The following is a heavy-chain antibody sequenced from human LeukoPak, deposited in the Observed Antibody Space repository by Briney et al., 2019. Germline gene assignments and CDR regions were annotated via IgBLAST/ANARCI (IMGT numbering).Heavy chain of an antibody. J-gene: IGHJ4*02. D-gene: IGHD5-18*01. V-gene: IGHV4-59*12. CDR3: ARFRGYSYGPPLDY. Sequence: PSETLSLTCTVSGDSISSYYWSWIRQPPGKGLEWIGYIYYSGSTNYNPSLKSRVTISVDTSKNQFSLKLSSVTAADTAVYYCARFRGYSYGPPLDYWGQGTLVTVSS. CDR2: IYYSGST. CDR1: GDSISSYY.